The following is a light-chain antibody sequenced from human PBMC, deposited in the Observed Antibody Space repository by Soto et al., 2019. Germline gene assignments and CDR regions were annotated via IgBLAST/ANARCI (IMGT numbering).Light chain of an antibody. CDR3: QSYDSSLSGYV. J-gene: IGLJ1*01. Sequence: QSVLTQPPSVSGAPGQRGTISCTGSSSNIGAGYDVRWYQQLPGTAPKLLIYGNSNRPSGVPDRFSGSKSGTSASLAITGLQAEDEADYYCQSYDSSLSGYVFGTGTKVTVL. CDR1: SSNIGAGYD. CDR2: GNS. V-gene: IGLV1-40*01.